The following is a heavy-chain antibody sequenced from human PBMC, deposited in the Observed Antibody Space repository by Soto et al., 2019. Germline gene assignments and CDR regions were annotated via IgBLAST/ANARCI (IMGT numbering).Heavy chain of an antibody. V-gene: IGHV1-18*01. D-gene: IGHD4-17*01. CDR3: ARLGDYVPMGMDV. Sequence: ASVKVSCKASGYTFTSYGITWVRQAPGQGLEWMGWISANNGNTNDVQKFRGRVTMTTDTSTSTAYMELRSLRSDDTAVYYCARLGDYVPMGMDVWGQGTTVTVSS. CDR1: GYTFTSYG. J-gene: IGHJ6*02. CDR2: ISANNGNT.